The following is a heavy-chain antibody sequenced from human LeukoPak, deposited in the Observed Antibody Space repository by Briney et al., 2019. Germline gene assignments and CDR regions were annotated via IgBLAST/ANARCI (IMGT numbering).Heavy chain of an antibody. CDR3: AGTELGYCTVTGCPLES. V-gene: IGHV4-59*01. D-gene: IGHD2-8*02. CDR1: GASLSSYF. CDR2: IYYDGYP. Sequence: SETLSLTCNVSGASLSSYFWSWVRQPPGKGLEWIGYIYYDGYPNYSPSLRSRITISVEKSKSQFSLNLRSVTAADTALYFCAGTELGYCTVTGCPLESWGQGTLVTVSS. J-gene: IGHJ4*02.